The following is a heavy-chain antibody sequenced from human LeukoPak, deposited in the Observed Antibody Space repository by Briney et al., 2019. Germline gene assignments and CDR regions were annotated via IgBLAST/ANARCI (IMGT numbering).Heavy chain of an antibody. CDR3: ARESLRQQWLVRREEYYYMDV. CDR2: TYNSGSA. V-gene: IGHV4-59*13. D-gene: IGHD6-19*01. CDR1: GGSISSYY. Sequence: PSETLSLTCSVSGGSISSYYWSWIRQPPGKGLEWIGYTYNSGSANYNPSLKSRVTISLDTSKNQFSLKLNSVTAADTAVYYCARESLRQQWLVRREEYYYMDVWGKGTTVTISS. J-gene: IGHJ6*03.